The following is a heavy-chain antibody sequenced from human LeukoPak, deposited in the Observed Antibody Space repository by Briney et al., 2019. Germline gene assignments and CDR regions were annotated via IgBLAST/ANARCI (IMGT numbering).Heavy chain of an antibody. V-gene: IGHV4-38-2*01. CDR1: GYSISSGYY. J-gene: IGHJ4*02. D-gene: IGHD2-2*01. CDR3: AKTLLGYCSSTSCPTHYFDY. CDR2: IYHSGST. Sequence: PSETLSLTCAVSGYSISSGYYWGWIRQPPGKGLEWIGSIYHSGSTYYDPSLKSRVTISVDASKNQFSLKLSSVTAADTAVYYCAKTLLGYCSSTSCPTHYFDYWGQGTLVTVSS.